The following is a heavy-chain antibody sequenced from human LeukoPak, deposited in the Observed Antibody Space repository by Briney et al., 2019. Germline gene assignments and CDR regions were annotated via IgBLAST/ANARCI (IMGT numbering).Heavy chain of an antibody. CDR2: IKQDGSEK. CDR1: GFTFRSYW. Sequence: GGSLRPSCAASGFTFRSYWMRWVRQAPGKGLEWVANIKQDGSEKNYVDSVKGRFTISRDNAKNSLYLQMNSLRAEDTAVYYCASGLELDYWGQGTLVTVSS. J-gene: IGHJ4*02. V-gene: IGHV3-7*03. CDR3: ASGLELDY.